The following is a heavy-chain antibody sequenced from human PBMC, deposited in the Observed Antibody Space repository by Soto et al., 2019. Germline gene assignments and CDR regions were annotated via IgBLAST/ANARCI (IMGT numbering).Heavy chain of an antibody. V-gene: IGHV1-3*01. CDR1: GYTCTGYA. Sequence: QVQLVQSGAEVKKPGASVKVSCKASGYTCTGYAILWVRQAPGQRLEWIGWINAGNGNTKYSQKFQGRVTITRDTSASTAYMELSSLRSEDTAVYYCARAQNLEMATPWGQGTLVTVSS. CDR3: ARAQNLEMATP. J-gene: IGHJ4*02. D-gene: IGHD5-12*01. CDR2: INAGNGNT.